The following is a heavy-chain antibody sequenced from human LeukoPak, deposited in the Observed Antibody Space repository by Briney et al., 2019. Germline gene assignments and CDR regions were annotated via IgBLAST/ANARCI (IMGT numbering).Heavy chain of an antibody. CDR3: ARVEIGRYCSNGVCPPAFDP. V-gene: IGHV3-21*01. CDR2: ISSSSSYI. Sequence: KAGGSLRLSCAASGFTFNTYNMNWVRQAPGKGLEWVSSISSSSSYIYYADSVKGRFTISRDNAKNSLYLQMNSLRAEDTAVYYCARVEIGRYCSNGVCPPAFDPWGQGTLVTVSS. CDR1: GFTFNTYN. D-gene: IGHD2-8*01. J-gene: IGHJ5*02.